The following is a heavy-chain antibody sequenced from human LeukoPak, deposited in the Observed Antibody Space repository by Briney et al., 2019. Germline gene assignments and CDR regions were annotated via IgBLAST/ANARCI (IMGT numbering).Heavy chain of an antibody. CDR2: INAGNGNT. V-gene: IGHV1-3*01. D-gene: IGHD3-10*01. CDR3: ARDDGRGSGSYY. Sequence: ASVKVSCKASGHTFTSYAMHWVRQAPGQRLEWMGWINAGNGNTKYSQKFQGRVTITRDTSASTAYMELSSLRSEDTAVYYCARDDGRGSGSYYWGQGTLVTVSS. J-gene: IGHJ4*02. CDR1: GHTFTSYA.